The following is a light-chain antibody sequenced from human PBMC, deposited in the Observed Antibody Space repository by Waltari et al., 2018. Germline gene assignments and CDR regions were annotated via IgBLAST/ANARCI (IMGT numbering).Light chain of an antibody. CDR3: QHYNNYPPT. CDR2: KAS. Sequence: DIQMTQSPYTLSASVGDRVTITCRASQSISSWLAWYQQKPGKAPKLLIYKASSLQSDVPSRFSGSGSGTEFTLTISSLQPDDFATFYCQHYNNYPPTFGGGTKVEIK. CDR1: QSISSW. J-gene: IGKJ4*01. V-gene: IGKV1-5*03.